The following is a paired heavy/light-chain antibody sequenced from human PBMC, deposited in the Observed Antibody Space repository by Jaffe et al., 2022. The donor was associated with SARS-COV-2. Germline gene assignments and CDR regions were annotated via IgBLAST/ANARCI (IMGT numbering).Heavy chain of an antibody. CDR1: GYTFTTYW. Sequence: EVQLVQSGAEVKKPGESLRISCKASGYTFTTYWITWVRQMPGKGPEWMGRIDPSDGYTTYSPSIQGHVTISIDKSITTGYLQWSSLKTSDTAIYYCARHFGNSRHSLGMDVWGQGTTVTVS. V-gene: IGHV5-10-1*03. CDR3: ARHFGNSRHSLGMDV. D-gene: IGHD3-3*01. J-gene: IGHJ6*02. CDR2: IDPSDGYT.
Light chain of an antibody. Sequence: ENLLTQSPGTLSLSPGDGATLSCRASQSVSAGYLAWYQQRPGQAPRLLIHGVSSRATGVPDRFSGSGSGTDFSLTVSRLEPEDFAVYYCQQYSSTPFTFGPGTRVDRK. V-gene: IGKV3-20*01. CDR2: GVS. CDR1: QSVSAGY. CDR3: QQYSSTPFT. J-gene: IGKJ3*01.